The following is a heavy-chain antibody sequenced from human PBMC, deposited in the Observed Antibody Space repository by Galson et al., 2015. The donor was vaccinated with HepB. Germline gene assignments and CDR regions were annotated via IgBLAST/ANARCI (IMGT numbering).Heavy chain of an antibody. J-gene: IGHJ5*02. Sequence: SVKVSCKASGYTFTSYGISWVRQAPGQGLEWMGWISAYNGNTNYAQNLQGRVTMTTDTSTSTAYMELRSLRSDDTAVYYCAREGSVVLATIGFDPWGQGTLVTVSS. CDR2: ISAYNGNT. CDR3: AREGSVVLATIGFDP. CDR1: GYTFTSYG. D-gene: IGHD2-2*01. V-gene: IGHV1-18*01.